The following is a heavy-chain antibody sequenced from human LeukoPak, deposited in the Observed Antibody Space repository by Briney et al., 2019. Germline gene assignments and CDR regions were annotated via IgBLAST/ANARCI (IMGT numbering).Heavy chain of an antibody. V-gene: IGHV3-30-3*01. CDR2: ISYDGSNK. CDR3: ARGGRTTWHGMDV. CDR1: GFTFSSYA. D-gene: IGHD4-17*01. J-gene: IGHJ6*02. Sequence: GSLRLSCAASGFTFSSYAMHWVRQAPGKGLEWVAVISYDGSNKYYADSVKGRFTISRDNSKNTLYLQMNSLRPEDTAVYYCARGGRTTWHGMDVWGQGTTVTVSS.